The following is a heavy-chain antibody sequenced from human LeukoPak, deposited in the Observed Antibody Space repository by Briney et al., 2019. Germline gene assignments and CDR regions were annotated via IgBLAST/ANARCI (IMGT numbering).Heavy chain of an antibody. Sequence: PSETLSLTCAVYGGSFSGYYWSWIRQPPGKGLEWIGEINHSGSTNYNPSLKSRVTISVDTSKNQFSLKLSSVTAAATAVYYCARGRCSGGSCYTKRNFDYWGQGTLVTVSS. CDR3: ARGRCSGGSCYTKRNFDY. CDR1: GGSFSGYY. D-gene: IGHD2-15*01. CDR2: INHSGST. J-gene: IGHJ4*02. V-gene: IGHV4-34*01.